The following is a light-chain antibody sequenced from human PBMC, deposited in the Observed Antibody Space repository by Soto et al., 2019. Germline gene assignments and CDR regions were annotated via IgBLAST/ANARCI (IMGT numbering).Light chain of an antibody. J-gene: IGLJ1*01. V-gene: IGLV2-8*01. CDR3: SSFTSGTTLYV. Sequence: QSVLTQSPSASGSPGQSVTISCTGTSSDIGGYNSVSWYQQHPGKAPKVMIYDVTKRPSGVPDRFSGSKSGNTASLTVSALQAEDEADYYCSSFTSGTTLYVFGTGTKVTVL. CDR2: DVT. CDR1: SSDIGGYNS.